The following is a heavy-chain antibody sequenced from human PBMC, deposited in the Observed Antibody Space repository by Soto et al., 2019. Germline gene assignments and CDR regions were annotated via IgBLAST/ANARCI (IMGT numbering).Heavy chain of an antibody. V-gene: IGHV3-23*01. CDR3: AKEGNTNYYGLDV. CDR2: ISGSGGTT. D-gene: IGHD3-3*01. J-gene: IGHJ6*02. CDR1: GFTFSNYV. Sequence: PGGSLILSCTASGFTFSNYVMNWVRQAPGKGLEWVSGISGSGGTTYYADSVKGRFTISRDNSKNTLFLQMNSLRGEDTAVYYCAKEGNTNYYGLDVWGQGTTVTVSS.